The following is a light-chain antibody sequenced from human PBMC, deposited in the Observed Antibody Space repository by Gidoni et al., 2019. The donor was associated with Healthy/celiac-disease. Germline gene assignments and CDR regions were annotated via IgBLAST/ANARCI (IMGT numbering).Light chain of an antibody. CDR2: DAS. Sequence: DIQMTQSPSTLSASVGDRVTITCRDSQSISSWLAWYQQKPGKAPKLLIYDASSLESGVPSRFSGSGSGTEFTLTISSLQPDDFATYYCKQYNSLITFGQGTRLEIK. CDR3: KQYNSLIT. CDR1: QSISSW. V-gene: IGKV1-5*01. J-gene: IGKJ5*01.